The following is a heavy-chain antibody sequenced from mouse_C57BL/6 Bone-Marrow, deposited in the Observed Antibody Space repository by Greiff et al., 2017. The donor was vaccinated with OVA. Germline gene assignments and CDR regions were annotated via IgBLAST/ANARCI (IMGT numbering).Heavy chain of an antibody. Sequence: EVMLVESGAELVRPGASVKLSCTASGFNIKDDYMHWVKQRPEQGLEWIGWIDPENGDTEYASKFQGKATITADTSSNTAYLQLSSLTSEDTAVYYCTNYYYGSSYFFDYWGQGTTLTVSS. CDR1: GFNIKDDY. CDR2: IDPENGDT. J-gene: IGHJ2*01. V-gene: IGHV14-4*01. D-gene: IGHD1-1*01. CDR3: TNYYYGSSYFFDY.